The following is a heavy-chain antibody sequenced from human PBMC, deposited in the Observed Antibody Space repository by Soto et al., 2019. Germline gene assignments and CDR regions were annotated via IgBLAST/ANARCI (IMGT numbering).Heavy chain of an antibody. D-gene: IGHD3-22*01. CDR3: ASAANLDSSGYYYYYYGMDV. Sequence: GGSRRLSCAASGFTFSSYSMSWVRQAPGKGLEWVSSISSSSSYIYYADSVKGRFTISRDNAKNSLYLQMNSLRAEDTAVYYCASAANLDSSGYYYYYYGMDVWGQGTTVTVSS. CDR1: GFTFSSYS. J-gene: IGHJ6*02. V-gene: IGHV3-21*01. CDR2: ISSSSSYI.